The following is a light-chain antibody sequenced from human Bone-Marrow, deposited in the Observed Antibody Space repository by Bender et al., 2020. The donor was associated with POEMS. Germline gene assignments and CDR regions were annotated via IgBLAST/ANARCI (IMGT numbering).Light chain of an antibody. CDR3: CSYAGVGV. Sequence: QSALTQPASVSGSPGQSITISCTGTSSDVGNYNLVSWYQQVPGKAPKLIIYADTKRPSGVSNRFSGSKSGDTASLTLSGLQADDESDYFCCSYAGVGVFGSGTRVTV. CDR1: SSDVGNYNL. CDR2: ADT. V-gene: IGLV2-23*01. J-gene: IGLJ1*01.